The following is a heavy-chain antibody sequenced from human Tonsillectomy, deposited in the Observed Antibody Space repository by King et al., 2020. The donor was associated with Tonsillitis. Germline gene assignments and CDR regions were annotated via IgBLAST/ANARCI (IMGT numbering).Heavy chain of an antibody. Sequence: QLVESGAEVKKPGESLKISCKGSGYSFTSYWIGGGRQMPGKGLEGRGIIYPGDSDTRNSPSFQGQVTISAAKSISTAYLQWSSLKASDTAMYYCARLGKRGVVATLGEAFDIWGQGTMVTVSS. CDR1: GYSFTSYW. D-gene: IGHD2-15*01. CDR2: IYPGDSDT. CDR3: ARLGKRGVVATLGEAFDI. J-gene: IGHJ3*02. V-gene: IGHV5-51*01.